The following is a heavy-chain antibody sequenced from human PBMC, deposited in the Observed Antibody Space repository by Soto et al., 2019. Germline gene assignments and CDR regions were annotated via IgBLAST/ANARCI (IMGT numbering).Heavy chain of an antibody. CDR1: GGSISSSSYY. J-gene: IGHJ4*02. V-gene: IGHV4-39*01. CDR3: ATMTMVTDFDY. CDR2: IYYSGST. D-gene: IGHD4-17*01. Sequence: QLQLQESGPGLVKPSETLSLTCTVSGGSISSSSYYCGWIRQPPGKGLEWIGSIYYSGSTYYNPSLKSRVTISVDTSKNQFSLKLSSVTAADTAVYYCATMTMVTDFDYWDQGTLVTVSS.